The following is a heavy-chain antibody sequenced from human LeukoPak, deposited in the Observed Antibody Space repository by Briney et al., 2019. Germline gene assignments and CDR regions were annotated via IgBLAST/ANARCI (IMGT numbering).Heavy chain of an antibody. J-gene: IGHJ4*02. V-gene: IGHV4-59*01. CDR2: FYDSGTT. D-gene: IGHD5-18*01. CDR1: GVAIGSYY. Sequence: PSETLSLTCAVSGVAIGSYYWSWIRQSPGKGLEWIGHFYDSGTTQYNPSLKSRVTISVDTSKNQFSLKLNSVTAADTAVYYCARAYFNGYGIDGFEYWGQGVLVTVSS. CDR3: ARAYFNGYGIDGFEY.